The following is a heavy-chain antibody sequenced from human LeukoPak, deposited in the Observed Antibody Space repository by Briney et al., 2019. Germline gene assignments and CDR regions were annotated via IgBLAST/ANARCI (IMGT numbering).Heavy chain of an antibody. D-gene: IGHD3-22*01. CDR1: GFSLTASGVG. J-gene: IGHJ5*02. CDR2: IYWNDNK. Sequence: SGPTLVNPTEALTLTCTLSGFSLTASGVGVGWIRQPPGKALEWLGLIYWNDNKHYSPSLKTRLTITKDTSKKQVVLTMTNMDPVDTATYYCAHDRAGIGFDPWGQGTLVTVSS. CDR3: AHDRAGIGFDP. V-gene: IGHV2-5*01.